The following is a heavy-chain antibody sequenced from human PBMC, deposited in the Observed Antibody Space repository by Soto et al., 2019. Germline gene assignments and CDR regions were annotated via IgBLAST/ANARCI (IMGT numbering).Heavy chain of an antibody. J-gene: IGHJ4*02. Sequence: PGGSLRLSCAASGFTFNSYWIHWVRQAPGKGLVWVSRIDGDGSSTNYADSVKGRFTISRDNAKNTLYLQMNSLRAEDTAVYYCARKSRLGGFDYWGQGTLVTVSS. V-gene: IGHV3-74*01. CDR3: ARKSRLGGFDY. CDR1: GFTFNSYW. D-gene: IGHD3-16*01. CDR2: IDGDGSST.